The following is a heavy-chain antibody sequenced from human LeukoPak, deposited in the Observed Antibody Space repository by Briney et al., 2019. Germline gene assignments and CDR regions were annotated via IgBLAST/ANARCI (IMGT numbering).Heavy chain of an antibody. J-gene: IGHJ4*02. V-gene: IGHV3-23*01. CDR3: AKEGRNWGRDCFDY. D-gene: IGHD7-27*01. CDR2: ISGSAAST. CDR1: GITFSTYA. Sequence: GGSLRLSCAASGITFSTYAMNWVRQAPGKGLEWVSVISGSAASTSYTDSVKGRFTISRDNSRNTLYLQMNNLRAEDTAVYYCAKEGRNWGRDCFDYWGPGNPGHRLL.